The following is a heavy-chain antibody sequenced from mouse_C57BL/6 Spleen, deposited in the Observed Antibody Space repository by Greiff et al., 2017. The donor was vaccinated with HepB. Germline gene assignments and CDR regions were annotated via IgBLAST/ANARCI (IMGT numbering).Heavy chain of an antibody. V-gene: IGHV1-15*01. CDR1: GYTFTDYE. CDR2: IDPETGGT. Sequence: LVESGAELVRPGASVTLSCKASGYTFTDYEMHWVKQTPVHGLEWIGAIDPETGGTAYNQKFKGKAILTADKSSSTAYMELRSLTSEDSAVYYCTRDGGLTFAYWGQGTLVTVSA. J-gene: IGHJ3*01. D-gene: IGHD2-3*01. CDR3: TRDGGLTFAY.